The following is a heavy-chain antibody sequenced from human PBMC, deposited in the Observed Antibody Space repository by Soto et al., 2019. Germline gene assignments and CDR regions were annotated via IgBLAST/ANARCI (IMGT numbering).Heavy chain of an antibody. CDR3: ARDRLCSSTSCYDSFDY. V-gene: IGHV1-69*08. CDR2: IIPILGIA. D-gene: IGHD2-2*01. Sequence: QVQLVQSGAEVKKPGSSVKVSCKASGGTFSSYTISWVRQAPGQGLEWMGRIIPILGIANYAQKFQGRVTITADKSTSTDYMELSSLRSEDTAVYYCARDRLCSSTSCYDSFDYWGQGTLVTVSS. CDR1: GGTFSSYT. J-gene: IGHJ4*02.